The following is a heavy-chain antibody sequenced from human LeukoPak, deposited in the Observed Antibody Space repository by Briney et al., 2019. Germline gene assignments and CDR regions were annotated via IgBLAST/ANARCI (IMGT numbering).Heavy chain of an antibody. D-gene: IGHD6-19*01. Sequence: PGGALRLSCAASGFTLIGYHMNWIRQAPGKGLEGIFYISPGGQTTYFADSVKGRVTLSRDNAKNSLSLQMNSLTADDTAVYFCAVGRDIRVAGPGAYFDYWGQGTLVAVSS. CDR3: AVGRDIRVAGPGAYFDY. J-gene: IGHJ4*02. CDR2: ISPGGQTT. CDR1: GFTLIGYH. V-gene: IGHV3-11*01.